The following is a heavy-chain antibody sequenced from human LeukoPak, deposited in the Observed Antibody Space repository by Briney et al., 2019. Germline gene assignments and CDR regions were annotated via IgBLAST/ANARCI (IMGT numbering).Heavy chain of an antibody. CDR3: AREAPYYYDSSGYSRGVYY. D-gene: IGHD3-22*01. Sequence: PSETLSLTCAVYGGSFSGYYWSWIRQPPGKGLEWIGEINHSGSTNYNPSLKSRVTISVDTSKNQFSLKLSSVTAADTAVYYCAREAPYYYDSSGYSRGVYYWGQGTPVPSPQ. CDR2: INHSGST. J-gene: IGHJ4*02. CDR1: GGSFSGYY. V-gene: IGHV4-34*01.